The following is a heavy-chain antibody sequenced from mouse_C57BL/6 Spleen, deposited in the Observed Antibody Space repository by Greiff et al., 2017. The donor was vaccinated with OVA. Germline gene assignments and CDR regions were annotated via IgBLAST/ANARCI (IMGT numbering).Heavy chain of an antibody. V-gene: IGHV1-50*01. CDR2: IDPSDSYT. Sequence: QVQLQQPGAELVKPGASVKLSCKASGYTFTSYWMKWVKQRPGQGLEWIGEIDPSDSYTNYTQKFKGKATLTVDTSSSTAYMQLSSLTSEDSAVYYCAREYGNYDYWGQGTTLTVSS. CDR1: GYTFTSYW. D-gene: IGHD2-10*02. J-gene: IGHJ2*01. CDR3: AREYGNYDY.